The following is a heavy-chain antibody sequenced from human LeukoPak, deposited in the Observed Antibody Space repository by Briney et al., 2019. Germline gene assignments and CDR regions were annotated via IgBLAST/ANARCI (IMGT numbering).Heavy chain of an antibody. CDR3: ARKSTSFGLFDY. D-gene: IGHD2-2*01. Sequence: GGSLRLSCAASGFTFSTYGMHWVRQAPGKGLEWVTFIWYDGSNKYYADSVKGRFTISRDNSKNTLYLQMNSLRAEDTAMYYCARKSTSFGLFDYWGRGTVVIVSS. CDR2: IWYDGSNK. CDR1: GFTFSTYG. V-gene: IGHV3-30*02. J-gene: IGHJ4*02.